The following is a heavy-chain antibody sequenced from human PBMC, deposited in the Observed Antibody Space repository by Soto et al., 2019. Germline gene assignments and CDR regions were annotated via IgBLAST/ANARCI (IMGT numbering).Heavy chain of an antibody. Sequence: GGSLRLSCAASGFTFRSYAMSWVRQAPGKGLEWVSAISGSGCSTYYADSVKGRFTISRDTSKNTLYLQMNSLRAVESAVYYCAKATYGSGSSFDYWGQGTLVTVSS. D-gene: IGHD3-10*01. CDR1: GFTFRSYA. CDR2: ISGSGCST. CDR3: AKATYGSGSSFDY. V-gene: IGHV3-23*01. J-gene: IGHJ4*02.